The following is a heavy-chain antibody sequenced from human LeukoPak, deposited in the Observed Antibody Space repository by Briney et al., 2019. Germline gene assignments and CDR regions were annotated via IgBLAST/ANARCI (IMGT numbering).Heavy chain of an antibody. D-gene: IGHD1-14*01. V-gene: IGHV3-73*01. CDR1: GFTFSGSA. CDR2: IRSRANSYAT. CDR3: ARAMVWDHGDY. J-gene: IGHJ4*02. Sequence: GGSLRLSCAASGFTFSGSAMHWVRQASGKGLEWVGRIRSRANSYATAYAASMKGRFTISRDNAKNSLYLQMNSLRAEDTAVYYCARAMVWDHGDYWGQGTLVTVSS.